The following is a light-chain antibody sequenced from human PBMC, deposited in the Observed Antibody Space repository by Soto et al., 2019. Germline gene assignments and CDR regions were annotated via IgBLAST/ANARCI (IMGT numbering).Light chain of an antibody. CDR1: QSVSSY. CDR3: QQRSNWPLIT. CDR2: DAS. J-gene: IGKJ5*01. V-gene: IGKV3-11*01. Sequence: EIVLPQSPATLSLSPGERSTLSCMASQSVSSYLAWYQQKPDQAPRLLIYDASNRATGIPARFSGSGSGTDFTLTISSLEPEDFAVYYCQQRSNWPLITFGQGTRLEIK.